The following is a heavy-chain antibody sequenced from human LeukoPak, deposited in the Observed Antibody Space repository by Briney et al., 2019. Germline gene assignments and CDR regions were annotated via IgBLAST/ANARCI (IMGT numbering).Heavy chain of an antibody. CDR3: ARAKLERRHRMNAFDI. J-gene: IGHJ3*02. CDR1: GGSFSGYY. CDR2: INHSGST. Sequence: SETLSLTCAVYGGSFSGYYWSWIRQPPGKGLEWIGEINHSGSTNYNPSLKSRVTISVDTSKNQFSLKLSSVTAADTAVYYCARAKLERRHRMNAFDIWGQGTMVTVSP. D-gene: IGHD1-1*01. V-gene: IGHV4-34*01.